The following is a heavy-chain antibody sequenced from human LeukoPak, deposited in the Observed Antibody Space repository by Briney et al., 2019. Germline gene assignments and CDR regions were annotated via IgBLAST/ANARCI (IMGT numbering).Heavy chain of an antibody. CDR3: ARIHRYGPAGYYGMDV. CDR1: GFSLRTSGMC. CDR2: IDWDDDK. D-gene: IGHD5-18*01. V-gene: IGHV2-70*11. Sequence: SGPALVKPTQTLTLTCTFSGFSLRTSGMCVSWIRQPPGKALEWLARIDWDDDKYYSTSLKARLTISKDTSKNQVALTMTNMDPVDTATYYCARIHRYGPAGYYGMDVWGQGTTVTVSS. J-gene: IGHJ6*02.